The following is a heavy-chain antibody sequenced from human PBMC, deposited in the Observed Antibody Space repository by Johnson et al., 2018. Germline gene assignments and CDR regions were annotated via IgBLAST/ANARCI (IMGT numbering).Heavy chain of an antibody. J-gene: IGHJ3*02. CDR1: GLTFSSHW. Sequence: EVQLVESGGGLVQPGGSLRLSCAASGLTFSSHWMSWVRQAPGKGLEWVANIKQDGSEKYCVDSVKGRFTISRDNAKNSLYLQMNSLRAEDTAVYYCARQSSEAFDIWGQGTMVTVSS. V-gene: IGHV3-7*01. CDR2: IKQDGSEK. CDR3: ARQSSEAFDI.